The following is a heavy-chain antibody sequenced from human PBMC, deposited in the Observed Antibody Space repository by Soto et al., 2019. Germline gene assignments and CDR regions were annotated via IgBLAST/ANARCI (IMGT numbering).Heavy chain of an antibody. V-gene: IGHV3-33*01. CDR2: IWYDGSNK. J-gene: IGHJ4*02. Sequence: QVQLVESGGGVVQPGRPLRLSCAASGFTFSSYGMHWVRQAPGKGLEWVAVIWYDGSNKYYADSVKGRFTITRDNSKNTLYLQMNSLRAEDTAVYYCARAFVYCSGGSCYSGGLDYWGQGTLVTVSS. CDR3: ARAFVYCSGGSCYSGGLDY. CDR1: GFTFSSYG. D-gene: IGHD2-15*01.